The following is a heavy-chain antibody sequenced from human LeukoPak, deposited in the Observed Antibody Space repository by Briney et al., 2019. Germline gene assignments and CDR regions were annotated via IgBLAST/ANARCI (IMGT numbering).Heavy chain of an antibody. J-gene: IGHJ4*02. CDR1: GFTFSSYA. V-gene: IGHV3-30-3*02. CDR2: ISYDGSNK. D-gene: IGHD3-10*01. Sequence: GGSLRLSCAASGFTFSSYAMSWVRQAPGKGLEWVAVISYDGSNKDYADSVKGRFTISRDNSENTLYVEMNSLRAEDTAIYYCAKSRSGSANWALRIFDNWGQGTLVSVSS. CDR3: AKSRSGSANWALRIFDN.